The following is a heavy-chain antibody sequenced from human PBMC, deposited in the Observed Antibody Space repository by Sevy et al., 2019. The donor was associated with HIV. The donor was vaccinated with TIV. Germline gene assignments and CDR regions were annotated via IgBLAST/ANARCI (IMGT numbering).Heavy chain of an antibody. D-gene: IGHD6-19*01. CDR2: IFSDGTTK. CDR3: ARESGSDWYLDS. V-gene: IGHV3-30*12. J-gene: IGHJ4*02. Sequence: GGSLRISCTVSGFIFNNKGMHWVRQAPGRGLEWVAAIFSDGTTKYYGDSVKGRFTISRDNSKNALFLQMNSLRVDDTALYYCARESGSDWYLDSRGQGTLVTVSS. CDR1: GFIFNNKG.